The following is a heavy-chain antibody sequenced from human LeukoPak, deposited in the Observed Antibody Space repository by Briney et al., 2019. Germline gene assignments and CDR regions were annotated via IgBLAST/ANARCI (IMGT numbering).Heavy chain of an antibody. CDR3: TREGSGRGIYFDH. D-gene: IGHD3-10*01. V-gene: IGHV4-39*02. CDR2: IYHNGNT. Sequence: SETLSLTCSVSGVSITNGDYYWAWIRQPPGKGLEWIATIYHNGNTYYNPSLKSRVTISVDTSASQFSLKLTFVTAADAAIYYCTREGSGRGIYFDHWGQGTLVGVSS. J-gene: IGHJ4*02. CDR1: GVSITNGDYY.